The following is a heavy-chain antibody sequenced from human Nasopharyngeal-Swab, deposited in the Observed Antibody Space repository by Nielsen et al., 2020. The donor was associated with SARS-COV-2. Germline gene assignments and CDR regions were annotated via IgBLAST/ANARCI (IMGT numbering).Heavy chain of an antibody. CDR3: ARLEYYFDY. CDR2: IYYSGST. V-gene: IGHV4-59*08. J-gene: IGHJ4*02. Sequence: ESLKISCTVSGCSISSYYWSWIRQPPGKGLEWIGYIYYSGSTNYNPSLKSRVTISVDTSKNQFSLKLSSVTAADTAVYYCARLEYYFDYWGQGTLVTVSS. CDR1: GCSISSYY.